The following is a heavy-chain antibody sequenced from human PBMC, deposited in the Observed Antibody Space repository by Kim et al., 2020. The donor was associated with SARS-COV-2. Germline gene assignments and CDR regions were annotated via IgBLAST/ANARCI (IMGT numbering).Heavy chain of an antibody. J-gene: IGHJ5*02. CDR3: ARVSGPYYYVFDP. CDR1: GGTFSSYA. V-gene: IGHV1-69*13. CDR2: IIPIFGTA. D-gene: IGHD3-10*02. Sequence: SVKVSCKASGGTFSSYAISWVRQAPGQGLEWMGGIIPIFGTANYAQKFQGRVTITADESTSTAYMELSSLRSEDTAVYYCARVSGPYYYVFDPWGQGTLVTVSS.